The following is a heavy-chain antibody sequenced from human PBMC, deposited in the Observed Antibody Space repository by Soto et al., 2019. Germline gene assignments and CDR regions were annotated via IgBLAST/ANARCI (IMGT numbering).Heavy chain of an antibody. V-gene: IGHV2-5*02. D-gene: IGHD2-15*01. Sequence: QITLKESGPPLVKPTQTLTLTCTFSGFSLSTSGVGVGWIRQPPGKALEWLALIYWDDDKRYSPSLTSRLTITKDTSKNQVVLTMPTMDPVDTATYYCAHVLVVVANYGMDVWGQGTTVTVSS. J-gene: IGHJ6*02. CDR1: GFSLSTSGVG. CDR3: AHVLVVVANYGMDV. CDR2: IYWDDDK.